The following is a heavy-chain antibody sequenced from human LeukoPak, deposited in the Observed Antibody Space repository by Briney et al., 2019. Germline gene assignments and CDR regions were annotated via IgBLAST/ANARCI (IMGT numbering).Heavy chain of an antibody. D-gene: IGHD1-1*01. CDR2: ISGSGGST. CDR3: AKFFHAGGTSQYYYYMDV. Sequence: PGGSLRLSCAASGFTFSSYAMSWVRQAPGKGLEWVSAISGSGGSTYYADSVKGRFTISRDNSKNTLYLQMNSLRAEDTAVYYCAKFFHAGGTSQYYYYMDVWGKGTTVTVSS. CDR1: GFTFSSYA. V-gene: IGHV3-23*01. J-gene: IGHJ6*03.